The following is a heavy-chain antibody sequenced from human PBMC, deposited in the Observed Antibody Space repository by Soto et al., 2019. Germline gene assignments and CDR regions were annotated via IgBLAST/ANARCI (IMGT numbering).Heavy chain of an antibody. J-gene: IGHJ4*02. D-gene: IGHD6-13*01. CDR2: ISGSGGST. V-gene: IGHV3-23*01. Sequence: PGGSLRLSCAASGFTFSSYAMSWVRQAPGKGLEWVSAISGSGGSTYYADSVKGRFTISRDNSKNTLYLQMNSLRAEDTAVYYCAKDPLYSSSYLPSYYFDCWGQGTLVTVSS. CDR1: GFTFSSYA. CDR3: AKDPLYSSSYLPSYYFDC.